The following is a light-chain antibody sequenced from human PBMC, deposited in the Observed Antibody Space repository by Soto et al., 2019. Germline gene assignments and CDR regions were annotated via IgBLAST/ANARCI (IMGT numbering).Light chain of an antibody. CDR1: QSVSSN. CDR3: QQYNNWPWT. CDR2: GAS. J-gene: IGKJ1*01. V-gene: IGKV3-15*01. Sequence: VMTQSPLSLPVTLGQPASISCRASQSVSSNLAWYQQKPGQAPRLLIYGASTRATGIPARFSGSGSGTEFTLTISSLQSEDSAVYYCQQYNNWPWTFGQGTKVDIK.